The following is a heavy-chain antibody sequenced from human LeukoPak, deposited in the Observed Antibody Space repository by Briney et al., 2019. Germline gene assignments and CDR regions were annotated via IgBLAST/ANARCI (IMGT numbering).Heavy chain of an antibody. D-gene: IGHD3-10*01. CDR3: AKDRMVRGVIEGNWFDP. Sequence: TGGSLRLSCAASGFTFSSYAMHWVRQAPGKGLEWVAVISYDGSNKYYADSVKGRFTISRDNSKNTLYLQMNSLRAEDTAVYYCAKDRMVRGVIEGNWFDPWGQGTLVTVSS. V-gene: IGHV3-30*04. CDR2: ISYDGSNK. CDR1: GFTFSSYA. J-gene: IGHJ5*02.